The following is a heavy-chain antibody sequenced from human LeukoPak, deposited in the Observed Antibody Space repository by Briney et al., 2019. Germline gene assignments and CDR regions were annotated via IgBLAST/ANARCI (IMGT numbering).Heavy chain of an antibody. CDR1: GGSISSGGYS. V-gene: IGHV4-30-2*02. Sequence: PSETLSLTCAVSGGSISSGGYSWSWIRQPPGKGLEWIGYIYHSGSTYYNPSLKSRVTISVDRSKNQFSLKLSYVNAADTAVYYSARTFGSYGWFDPWGQGTLVTVSS. CDR2: IYHSGST. D-gene: IGHD1-26*01. J-gene: IGHJ5*02. CDR3: ARTFGSYGWFDP.